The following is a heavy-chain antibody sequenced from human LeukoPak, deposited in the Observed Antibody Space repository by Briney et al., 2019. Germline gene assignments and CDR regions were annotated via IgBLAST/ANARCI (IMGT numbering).Heavy chain of an antibody. V-gene: IGHV4-38-2*02. J-gene: IGHJ4*02. D-gene: IGHD5-12*01. CDR3: ARVRYSGYYYYVEY. CDR2: IYYSGST. Sequence: QTQPITCTGSGYYNSSGYYWGWIRKTPGMGLEWIGSIYYSGSTYYNSSLKSRVTISVDTSKNQFSLKLSSVTAADTAVYYCARVRYSGYYYYVEYWGQGILVTVSS. CDR1: GYYNSSGYY.